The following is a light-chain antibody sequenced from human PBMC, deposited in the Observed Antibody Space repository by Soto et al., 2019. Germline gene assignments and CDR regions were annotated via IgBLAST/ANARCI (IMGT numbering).Light chain of an antibody. CDR3: SSYTTSNTYV. J-gene: IGLJ1*01. CDR1: SSDVGSNNR. CDR2: GVS. V-gene: IGLV2-18*02. Sequence: LTQPPSVSGSPGQSVAISCTGTSSDVGSNNRVSWYQQPPGSAPKLIIYGVSNRPSGIPDRFSGSKSANTASLTISGLQTEDEADYYCSSYTTSNTYVFGTGTKVTVL.